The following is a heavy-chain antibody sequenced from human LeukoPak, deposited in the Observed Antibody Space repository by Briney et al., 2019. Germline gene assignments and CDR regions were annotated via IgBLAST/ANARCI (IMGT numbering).Heavy chain of an antibody. CDR2: GHYTRNI. CDR1: GGFLSSTTYY. J-gene: IGHJ5*02. CDR3: ARHPPSVPFDP. V-gene: IGHV4-39*01. Sequence: KPSETLSLTCTVSGGFLSSTTYYWAWLRQHRGKGRECIGIGHYTRNIQYSPSLKSRVAISVDTSNNQFSLKLNSVTAADTAVYYCARHPPSVPFDPWGQGTLVTVSS. D-gene: IGHD3-10*01.